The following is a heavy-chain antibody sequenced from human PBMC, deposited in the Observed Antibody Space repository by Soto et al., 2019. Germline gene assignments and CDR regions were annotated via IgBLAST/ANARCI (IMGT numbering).Heavy chain of an antibody. CDR3: ARGWGYFDY. V-gene: IGHV4-59*01. Sequence: SETLSLTCTVSGGSISSYYWSLIRQPPGKGLEWIWYIYYSGSTSYNPSLKSRVTISVDTSKNQFSLKLSSVTAADTAVYYCARGWGYFDYGGQGTLVTVSS. J-gene: IGHJ4*02. CDR2: IYYSGST. D-gene: IGHD3-16*01. CDR1: GGSISSYY.